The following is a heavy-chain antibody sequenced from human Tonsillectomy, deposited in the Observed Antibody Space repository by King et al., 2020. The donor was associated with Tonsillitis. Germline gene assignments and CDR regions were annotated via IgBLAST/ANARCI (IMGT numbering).Heavy chain of an antibody. D-gene: IGHD3-22*01. Sequence: VQLVESGGGVVQPGRSLRLSCAASGFTFSSYAMHWVRQAPGKGLEWVAVISYDGSNEYYADSVKGRFTISRDNSKNKLYLQMNSLSSEDTAMYYCANGFGDSSGYYFYYFDSWGQGTLVTVSS. CDR3: ANGFGDSSGYYFYYFDS. J-gene: IGHJ4*02. CDR1: GFTFSSYA. CDR2: ISYDGSNE. V-gene: IGHV3-30-3*01.